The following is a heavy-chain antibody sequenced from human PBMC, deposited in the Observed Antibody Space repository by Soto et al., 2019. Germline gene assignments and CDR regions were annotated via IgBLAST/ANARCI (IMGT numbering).Heavy chain of an antibody. J-gene: IGHJ6*02. V-gene: IGHV1-46*01. CDR3: ARVLPLLDGYYYYYGMDV. Sequence: ASVKVSCKASRYTFTGYYMHWVRQAPGQGLEWMGIINPSGGSTSYAQKFQGRVTMTRDTSTSTVYMELSSLRSEDTAVYYCARVLPLLDGYYYYYGMDVWGQGTTVTVSS. CDR2: INPSGGST. D-gene: IGHD3-3*01. CDR1: RYTFTGYY.